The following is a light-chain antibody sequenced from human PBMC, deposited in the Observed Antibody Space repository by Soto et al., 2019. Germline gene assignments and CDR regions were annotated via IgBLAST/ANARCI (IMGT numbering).Light chain of an antibody. CDR2: GAS. CDR3: QQTYSPPSIT. J-gene: IGKJ5*01. V-gene: IGKV1-39*01. Sequence: IQMTQSPSSLSASVGYRVTITCRASQSIHTSLNWYQQHPGKAPKVLLYGASNLQGGVPSRFSGSGSGSDFTITITSLQPEDFAIYYLQQTYSPPSITFGQGTRLDIK. CDR1: QSIHTS.